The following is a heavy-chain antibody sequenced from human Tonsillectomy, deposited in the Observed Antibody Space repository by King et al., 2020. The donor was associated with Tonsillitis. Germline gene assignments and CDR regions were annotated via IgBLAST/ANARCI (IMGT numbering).Heavy chain of an antibody. J-gene: IGHJ4*02. CDR1: GGSISTTDYY. V-gene: IGHV4-39*07. CDR2: IFYSGDA. D-gene: IGHD3-9*01. Sequence: QLQESGPGLVKPSETLSLTCTVSGGSISTTDYYWGWIRQPPGKGLEWIGSIFYSGDAYYNPSLESRVTISVDTSKSQFSLKLRSVTAAETAVYYCARQGGRGYDILTGYPIDYWGQGTLVSVSS. CDR3: ARQGGRGYDILTGYPIDY.